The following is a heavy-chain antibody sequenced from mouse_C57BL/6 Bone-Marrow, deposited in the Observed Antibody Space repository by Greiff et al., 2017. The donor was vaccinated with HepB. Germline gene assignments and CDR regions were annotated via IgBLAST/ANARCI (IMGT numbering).Heavy chain of an antibody. J-gene: IGHJ1*03. D-gene: IGHD1-1*01. CDR2: ISSGGSYT. CDR3: ARHPYYGRSYWYFDV. Sequence: EVQRVESGGDLVKPGGSLKLSCAASGFTFSSYGMSWVRQTPDKRLEWVATISSGGSYTYYPDSVKGRFTISRDNAKNTLYLQMSSLKSEDTAMYYCARHPYYGRSYWYFDVWGTGTTVTVSS. CDR1: GFTFSSYG. V-gene: IGHV5-6*01.